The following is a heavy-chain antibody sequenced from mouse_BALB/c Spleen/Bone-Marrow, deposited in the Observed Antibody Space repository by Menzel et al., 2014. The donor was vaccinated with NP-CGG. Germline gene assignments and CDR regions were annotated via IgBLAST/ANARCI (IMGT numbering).Heavy chain of an antibody. D-gene: IGHD2-4*01. Sequence: LVESGAELVKPGASVKLSCTASGFNIKDTYMRWVRQRPEQGLEWIGRIDPANGNTKYDPKFQGKATITADTSSNTAYLQLSSLTSEDTAVYYCAKYGGLRYAMDYWGQGTSVTVSS. J-gene: IGHJ4*01. CDR2: IDPANGNT. V-gene: IGHV14-3*02. CDR3: AKYGGLRYAMDY. CDR1: GFNIKDTY.